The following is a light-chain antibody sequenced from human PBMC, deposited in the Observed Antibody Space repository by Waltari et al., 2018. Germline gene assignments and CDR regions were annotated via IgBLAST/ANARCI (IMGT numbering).Light chain of an antibody. CDR3: QSFDSSLTRYV. Sequence: QSELTQPPSVSGAPGQRVTITCPGSSSNIGAGYDVHWYKQLPGTAPNRLIYGNFNRPSGVPDRFSGSKSGTSASLAITGLQAEDEADYYCQSFDSSLTRYVFGTGTKVTVL. CDR2: GNF. J-gene: IGLJ1*01. V-gene: IGLV1-40*01. CDR1: SSNIGAGYD.